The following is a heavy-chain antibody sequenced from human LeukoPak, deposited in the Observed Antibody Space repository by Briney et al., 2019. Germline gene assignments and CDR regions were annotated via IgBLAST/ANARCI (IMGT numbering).Heavy chain of an antibody. J-gene: IGHJ6*03. Sequence: PGGSLRLSCAASGFTVSSNFMSWVRQAPGKGLDGVSVIYSGGTTYYADSVKGRFTISRDISKNTLHLQMNSLRAEDTAVYYCARDGYGYNYMDVWGRGTTVTVSS. V-gene: IGHV3-53*01. CDR1: GFTVSSNF. D-gene: IGHD5-12*01. CDR2: IYSGGTT. CDR3: ARDGYGYNYMDV.